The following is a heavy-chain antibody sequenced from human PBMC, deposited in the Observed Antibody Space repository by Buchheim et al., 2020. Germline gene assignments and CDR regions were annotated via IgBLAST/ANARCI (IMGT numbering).Heavy chain of an antibody. Sequence: QLQLQESGPGLVKPSETLSLTCTVSGGSISSSSYYWGWIRQPPGKGLEWIGSIYYSGSTYYNPSLKSRVTISVDTSKNQFSLKLSSVTAADTAVYYCARWGHGYNSYYYYYGMDVWGQGTT. CDR1: GGSISSSSYY. V-gene: IGHV4-39*01. CDR3: ARWGHGYNSYYYYYGMDV. J-gene: IGHJ6*02. CDR2: IYYSGST. D-gene: IGHD5-24*01.